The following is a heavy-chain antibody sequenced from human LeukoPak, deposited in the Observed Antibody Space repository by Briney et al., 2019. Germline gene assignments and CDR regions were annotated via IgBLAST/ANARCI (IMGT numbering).Heavy chain of an antibody. D-gene: IGHD1-26*01. CDR2: IWSDGNNK. CDR1: GFTFSRYG. V-gene: IGHV3-33*01. CDR3: ARNREVGATFEYYFDY. Sequence: PGRSLRLSCAASGFTFSRYGMHWVRQAPGKGLEWVAVIWSDGNNKYYADSVKGRFTISRDNPKNTLFLQMNSLRAEDTAVYYCARNREVGATFEYYFDYWGQGTLVTVSS. J-gene: IGHJ4*02.